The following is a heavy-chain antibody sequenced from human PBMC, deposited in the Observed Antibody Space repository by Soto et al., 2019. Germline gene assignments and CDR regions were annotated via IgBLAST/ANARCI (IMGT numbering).Heavy chain of an antibody. CDR1: GFTFNASN. CDR2: ITSTSLYI. D-gene: IGHD3-10*01. Sequence: EVQLVESGGGLVKPGGSLRLSCAASGFTFNASNMNWVRQAPGKGLEWVPSITSTSLYIYYTDSIKGRFTISRDNAKNSLYLQMDSLRAEDTAVYYCARDGEQHLVLDYYYAMDVWGQGTTVTVS. CDR3: ARDGEQHLVLDYYYAMDV. J-gene: IGHJ6*02. V-gene: IGHV3-21*01.